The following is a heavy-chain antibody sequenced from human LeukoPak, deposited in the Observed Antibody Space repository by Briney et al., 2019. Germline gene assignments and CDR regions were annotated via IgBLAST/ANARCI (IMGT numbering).Heavy chain of an antibody. V-gene: IGHV3-30-3*01. CDR1: GFTFSSYA. CDR3: ARGDGAAAGTPDAFDI. D-gene: IGHD6-13*01. J-gene: IGHJ3*02. Sequence: PGGSLRLSCAASGFTFSSYAMHWVRQAPGKRLEGVAVISYDGSNKYYADSVKGRFTISRDNSKNTLYLQMNSLRAEDTAVYYCARGDGAAAGTPDAFDIWGQGTMVTVSS. CDR2: ISYDGSNK.